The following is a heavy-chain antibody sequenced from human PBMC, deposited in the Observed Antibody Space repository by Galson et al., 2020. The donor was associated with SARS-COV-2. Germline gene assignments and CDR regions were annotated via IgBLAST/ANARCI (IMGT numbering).Heavy chain of an antibody. V-gene: IGHV3-53*01. CDR2: IYSGGST. CDR1: GFTVSSHY. D-gene: IGHD1-20*01. J-gene: IGHJ5*02. CDR3: AGVEANWNDGWFDP. Sequence: QLGESLKLSCAASGFTVSSHYMSWVRQAPGKGLEWVSVIYSGGSTYYADSVQGRFTISRDNSKNTLYLQMNSLRAEDTAVYYCAGVEANWNDGWFDPWGQGTLVTVSS.